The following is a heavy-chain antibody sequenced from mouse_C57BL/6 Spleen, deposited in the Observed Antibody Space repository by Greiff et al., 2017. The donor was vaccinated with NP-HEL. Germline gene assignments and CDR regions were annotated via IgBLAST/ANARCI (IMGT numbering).Heavy chain of an antibody. CDR3: TTRDSNYSWFAY. CDR2: IDPEDGDT. D-gene: IGHD2-5*01. CDR1: GFNIKDYY. V-gene: IGHV14-1*01. J-gene: IGHJ3*01. Sequence: VQLQQSGAELVRPGASVKLSCTASGFNIKDYYMHWVKQRPEQGLEWIGRIDPEDGDTEYAPKFQGKATMTADTSSNTAYLQLSSLTSEDTAVYYCTTRDSNYSWFAYWGQGTLVTVSA.